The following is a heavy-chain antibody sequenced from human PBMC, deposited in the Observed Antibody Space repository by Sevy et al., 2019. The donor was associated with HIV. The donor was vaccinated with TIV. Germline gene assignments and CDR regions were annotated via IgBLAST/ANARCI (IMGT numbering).Heavy chain of an antibody. Sequence: GGSLRLSCAASGFTFTLYAIHWVRQAPGKGLEWVALISYFGTKKYDADPVKGQFTIAKDDSKNPAYLQMNNLRTYDTSVYYCARVAVEYCTDDCYHRFDYWGQGTQVTVSS. D-gene: IGHD2-21*02. CDR1: GFTFTLYA. J-gene: IGHJ4*02. V-gene: IGHV3-30-3*01. CDR2: ISYFGTKK. CDR3: ARVAVEYCTDDCYHRFDY.